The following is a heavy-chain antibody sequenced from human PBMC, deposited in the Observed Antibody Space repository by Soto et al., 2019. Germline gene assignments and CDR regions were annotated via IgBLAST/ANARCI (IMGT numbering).Heavy chain of an antibody. J-gene: IGHJ6*03. CDR3: ARASPERFTGSLWSGYQKNNNYYMDV. D-gene: IGHD3-3*01. V-gene: IGHV4-59*01. CDR1: GGSISSYY. CDR2: IYYSGST. Sequence: SETLSLTCTVSGGSISSYYWSWIRQPPGKGLEWIGYIYYSGSTNYNPSLKSRVTISVDTSKNQFSLKLSSVTAADTAVYYCARASPERFTGSLWSGYQKNNNYYMDVWGKGPRSPSP.